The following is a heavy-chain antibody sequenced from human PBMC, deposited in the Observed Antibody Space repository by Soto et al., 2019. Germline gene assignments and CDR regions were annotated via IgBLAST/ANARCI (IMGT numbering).Heavy chain of an antibody. CDR3: AKTRLADNFAH. CDR2: ISATGGST. D-gene: IGHD1-20*01. Sequence: GGSLRLSCAASGFTFNNYAMNWVRQAPGKGLEWVATISATGGSTYYADSVKGRFTISRDNSKNTLYLQMNGLRVEDTAVYYCAKTRLADNFAHWRQGTQVTVSS. CDR1: GFTFNNYA. J-gene: IGHJ5*02. V-gene: IGHV3-23*01.